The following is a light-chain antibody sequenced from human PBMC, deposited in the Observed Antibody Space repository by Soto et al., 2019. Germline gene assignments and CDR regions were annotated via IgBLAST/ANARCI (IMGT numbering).Light chain of an antibody. CDR1: KSNLGNHY. J-gene: IGLJ3*02. CDR2: KNN. Sequence: QSVLTQPPSASGTPGQWVTISCSGSKSNLGNHYVYWYQHLPGTAPKLLIYKNNQRPSGVPDRFSGSKSGTSASLAISGLRSEEEADYYCAAWDDSLSGPMFGGGTKLTVL. CDR3: AAWDDSLSGPM. V-gene: IGLV1-47*01.